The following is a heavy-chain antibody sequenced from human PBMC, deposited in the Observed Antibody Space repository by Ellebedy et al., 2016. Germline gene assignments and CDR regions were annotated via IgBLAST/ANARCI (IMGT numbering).Heavy chain of an antibody. V-gene: IGHV3-11*03. D-gene: IGHD3-10*01. J-gene: IGHJ6*02. CDR2: ISSRSSYT. CDR1: GFTFSDYY. CDR3: ARSLNKSESRSSLSPYYYGLDV. Sequence: GESLKISXAASGFTFSDYYMSWIRQAPGKGLEWVSYISSRSSYTNYADSVKGRFTISGDKAKNSLYLQMNSLRAEDTAVYYCARSLNKSESRSSLSPYYYGLDVWGQGTTVTVSS.